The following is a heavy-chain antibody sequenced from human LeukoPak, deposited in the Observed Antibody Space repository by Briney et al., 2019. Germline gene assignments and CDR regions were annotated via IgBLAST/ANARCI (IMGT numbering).Heavy chain of an antibody. CDR1: GGSVSSGSYH. D-gene: IGHD1-7*01. J-gene: IGHJ3*01. Sequence: PSETLSPTCTGSGGSVSSGSYHWRWLRQPPGKGLEWIGNIYYSGSTNYNPSLKSRVTISVDTTKNQFSLKLSSVTAADTAVYYCARVPGGGTAANWGQGTMVTVSS. CDR3: ARVPGGGTAAN. V-gene: IGHV4-61*01. CDR2: IYYSGST.